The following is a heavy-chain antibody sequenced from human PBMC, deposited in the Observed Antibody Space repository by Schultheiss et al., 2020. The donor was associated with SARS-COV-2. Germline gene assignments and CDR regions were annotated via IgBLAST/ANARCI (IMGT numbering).Heavy chain of an antibody. D-gene: IGHD5-18*01. J-gene: IGHJ6*03. CDR2: ISYDGSNK. CDR3: ASLAMGSAYYMDV. V-gene: IGHV3-30*03. Sequence: GGSLRLSCAASGFTFSSYGMHWVRQAPGKGLEWVAVISYDGSNKYYADSVKGRFTISRDNSKNTLYLQMNSLRAEDTAVYYCASLAMGSAYYMDVWGKGTTVTVSS. CDR1: GFTFSSYG.